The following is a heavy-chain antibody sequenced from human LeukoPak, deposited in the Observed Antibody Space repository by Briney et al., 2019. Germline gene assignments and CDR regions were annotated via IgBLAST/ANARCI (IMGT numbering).Heavy chain of an antibody. D-gene: IGHD6-13*01. Sequence: SETLSLTCTVSGGSISSSSYCWGWIRQPPGKGLEWIGSIYYSGSTYYNPSLKSRVTISVDTSKNQFSLKLSSVTAADTAVYYCASTRDGYSSSFEFDYWGQGTLVTVSS. V-gene: IGHV4-39*01. J-gene: IGHJ4*02. CDR1: GGSISSSSYC. CDR3: ASTRDGYSSSFEFDY. CDR2: IYYSGST.